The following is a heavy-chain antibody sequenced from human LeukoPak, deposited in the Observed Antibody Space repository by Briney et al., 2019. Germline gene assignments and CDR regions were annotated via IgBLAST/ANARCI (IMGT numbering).Heavy chain of an antibody. V-gene: IGHV3-7*01. CDR2: IKQDGSEK. D-gene: IGHD3-16*01. CDR1: GFTFSSYW. J-gene: IGHJ3*02. CDR3: ARATYDYVWGSSTHFDAFDI. Sequence: AGGSLRLSCAASGFTFSSYWMSWVRQAPGKGLEWVANIKQDGSEKYYVDSVKGRFTISRDNAKNSLYLQMNSLRAEDTAVYYCARATYDYVWGSSTHFDAFDIWGQGTMVTVSS.